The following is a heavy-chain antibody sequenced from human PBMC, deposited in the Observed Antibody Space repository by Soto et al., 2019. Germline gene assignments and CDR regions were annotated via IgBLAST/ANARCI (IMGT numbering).Heavy chain of an antibody. CDR3: ARGRAAAVGDFDI. J-gene: IGHJ3*02. V-gene: IGHV1-2*04. CDR2: INPNSGGT. CDR1: GYTFTVYY. D-gene: IGHD6-13*01. Sequence: ASVKVSCKASGYTFTVYYMHWVLQAPGQGLEWMGWINPNSGGTNYAQKFQGWVTMTRDTSISTAYMELSRLRSDDTAVYYCARGRAAAVGDFDIWGPGPRVTVSS.